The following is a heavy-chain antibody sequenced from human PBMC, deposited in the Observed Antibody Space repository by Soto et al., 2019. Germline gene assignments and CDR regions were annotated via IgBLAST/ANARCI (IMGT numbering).Heavy chain of an antibody. D-gene: IGHD6-6*01. V-gene: IGHV4-31*03. CDR2: IYYSGST. CDR1: GGSISSGDYY. CDR3: ARASIAARPGYWFDP. Sequence: SETLSLTCTVSGGSISSGDYYWSWIRQHPGKDLEWIGYIYYSGSTYYNPSLKSRVTISVDTSKNQFSLKLSSVTAADTAVYYCARASIAARPGYWFDPWGQGTLVTVSS. J-gene: IGHJ5*02.